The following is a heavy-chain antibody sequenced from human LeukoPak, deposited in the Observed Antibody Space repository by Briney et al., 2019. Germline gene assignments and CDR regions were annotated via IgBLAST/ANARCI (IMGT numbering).Heavy chain of an antibody. Sequence: PGGSLRLSCAASGFTFSSYSMNWVRQAPGKGLEWVSAISGSGGSTYYADSVKGRFTISRDNSKNTLYLQMNSLRAEDTAVYYCAKDRLAVAGMDWFDPWGQGTLVTVSS. CDR3: AKDRLAVAGMDWFDP. J-gene: IGHJ5*02. V-gene: IGHV3-23*01. CDR2: ISGSGGST. D-gene: IGHD6-19*01. CDR1: GFTFSSYS.